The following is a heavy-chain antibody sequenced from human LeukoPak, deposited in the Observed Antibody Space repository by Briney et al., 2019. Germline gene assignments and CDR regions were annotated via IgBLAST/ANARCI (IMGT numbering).Heavy chain of an antibody. J-gene: IGHJ3*02. Sequence: GGSLRLSCAASGFTFSSCSMNWVRQAPGKGLEWVSSISSSSSYIYYADSVKGRFTISRDNAKNSLYLQMNSLRAEDTAVYYCASWGVPAAPQDDAFDIWGQGTMVTVSS. CDR3: ASWGVPAAPQDDAFDI. V-gene: IGHV3-21*01. D-gene: IGHD2-2*01. CDR2: ISSSSSYI. CDR1: GFTFSSCS.